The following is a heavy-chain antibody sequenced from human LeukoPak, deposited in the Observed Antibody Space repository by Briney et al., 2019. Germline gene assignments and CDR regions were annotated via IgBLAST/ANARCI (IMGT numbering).Heavy chain of an antibody. V-gene: IGHV3-23*01. CDR2: ISGSGGST. J-gene: IGHJ6*02. CDR1: GFTFSSYA. CDR3: AEDKAAGIYYYGMDV. D-gene: IGHD6-13*01. Sequence: GGSLRLSCAASGFTFSSYAMSWVRQAPGKGLEWVSAISGSGGSTYYADSVKGRFTISRDNSKNTLYLQMNSLRAEDTAVYYCAEDKAAGIYYYGMDVWGQGTTVTVSS.